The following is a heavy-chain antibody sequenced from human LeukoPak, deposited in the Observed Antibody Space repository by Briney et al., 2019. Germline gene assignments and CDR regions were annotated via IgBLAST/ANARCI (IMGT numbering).Heavy chain of an antibody. Sequence: PSETLSLTCTVSGGSISSYYWSWIRQPAGKGLEWIGRIYPSGSTNYNPSLKSRVTMSVDTSKNQFSLKLSSVTAADTAVYYCARDGVYGGSSDAFDIWGQGTMVTVSS. J-gene: IGHJ3*02. CDR3: ARDGVYGGSSDAFDI. V-gene: IGHV4-4*07. D-gene: IGHD4-23*01. CDR2: IYPSGST. CDR1: GGSISSYY.